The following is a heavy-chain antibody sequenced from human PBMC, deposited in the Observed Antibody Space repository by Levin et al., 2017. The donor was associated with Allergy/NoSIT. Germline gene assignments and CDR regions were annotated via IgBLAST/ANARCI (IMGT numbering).Heavy chain of an antibody. Sequence: SSETLSLTCTVSGGSVSSGTYYWSWIRQPPGTGLEWIGYINYRGGTNYNPSLKSRVTISVDTSKNEFSLKLTSVTAAATAVYYCARNRIIVSGGKDYDYGMDVWGQGTTVTVSS. CDR3: ARNRIIVSGGKDYDYGMDV. CDR1: GGSVSSGTYY. CDR2: INYRGGT. D-gene: IGHD5/OR15-5a*01. V-gene: IGHV4-61*01. J-gene: IGHJ6*02.